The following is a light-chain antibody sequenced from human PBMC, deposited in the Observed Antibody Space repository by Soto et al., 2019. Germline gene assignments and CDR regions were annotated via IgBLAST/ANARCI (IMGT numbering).Light chain of an antibody. CDR2: EVH. J-gene: IGLJ3*02. CDR1: GSDVGDSSH. V-gene: IGLV2-11*01. Sequence: QSVLTQPRSVSGSPGQSVTISCTATGSDVGDSSHVSWYQLHPGKAPKLMIYEVHNRPSGVPDRFSGSKSGSTASLTISGLQAEDEAEYYCCLSPGSLTWLFGGGTKLTVL. CDR3: CLSPGSLTWL.